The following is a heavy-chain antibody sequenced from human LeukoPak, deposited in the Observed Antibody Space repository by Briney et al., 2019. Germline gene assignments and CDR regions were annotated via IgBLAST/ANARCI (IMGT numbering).Heavy chain of an antibody. V-gene: IGHV3-23*01. J-gene: IGHJ4*02. CDR3: AKDGELLYFDY. D-gene: IGHD1-7*01. CDR2: ISGSGGST. Sequence: GGSLRLSCAASGFTFSSYAMSWARQAPGKGLEWVSAISGSGGSTYYADSVKGRFTISRDNSKDTLYLQMNSLRAEDTAVYYCAKDGELLYFDYWGQGTLVTVSS. CDR1: GFTFSSYA.